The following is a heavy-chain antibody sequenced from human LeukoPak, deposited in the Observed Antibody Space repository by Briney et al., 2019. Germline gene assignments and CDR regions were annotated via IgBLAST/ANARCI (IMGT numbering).Heavy chain of an antibody. CDR1: GFTFSNYW. CDR3: ARDRGYSGYDPFDY. CDR2: IRQDGSEK. J-gene: IGHJ4*02. D-gene: IGHD5-12*01. Sequence: PGGSLRLSCAASGFTFSNYWMTWVRQAPGKGLEWVANIRQDGSEKHYEDSVKGRFTISRDNAKNSLYLQMDSLRAEDTAVYYCARDRGYSGYDPFDYWGQGTLVTVSS. V-gene: IGHV3-7*01.